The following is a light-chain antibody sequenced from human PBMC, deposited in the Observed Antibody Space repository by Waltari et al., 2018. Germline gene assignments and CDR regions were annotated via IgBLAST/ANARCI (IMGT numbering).Light chain of an antibody. Sequence: DIVMTQSPRSLPVTPGESASIPCRSSQSLLYRNGFNYVDWYLQKPGQSPQLLIYWGSYRAAGVPDMFSGSGSGTDFTLKISRVEAEDFGVYYCMQSLQTPLTFGRGTKVEIE. J-gene: IGKJ4*01. CDR2: WGS. V-gene: IGKV2-28*01. CDR1: QSLLYRNGFNY. CDR3: MQSLQTPLT.